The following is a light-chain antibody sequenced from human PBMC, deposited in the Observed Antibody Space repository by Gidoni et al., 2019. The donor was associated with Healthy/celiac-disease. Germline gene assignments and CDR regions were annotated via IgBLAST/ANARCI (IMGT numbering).Light chain of an antibody. J-gene: IGKJ4*01. V-gene: IGKV4-1*01. CDR2: WAS. CDR1: RSVLYSSNNKNY. Sequence: DIVMTQSPDSLAVSLGERATINCNSSRSVLYSSNNKNYLAWYQQKPGQPPKLLIYWASTRESGVTDRFSGSGSGTDFTLTISSLQAEDVAVYYCQQYYSTPPLTFGGGTKVEIK. CDR3: QQYYSTPPLT.